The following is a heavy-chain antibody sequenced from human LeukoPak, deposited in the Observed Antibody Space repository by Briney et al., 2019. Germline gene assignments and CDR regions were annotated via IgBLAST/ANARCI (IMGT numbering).Heavy chain of an antibody. J-gene: IGHJ4*02. CDR3: ARTIVGATFRSALFDY. D-gene: IGHD1-26*01. Sequence: PSETLSLTCTVSGGSISSSSYSWTWIRQPPGKGLEWIGSIHYDGNTYYKPSLRSRVTISVDTSNQFSLRLSSATAADTAVYYCARTIVGATFRSALFDYWGQGTLVTVSS. CDR2: IHYDGNT. CDR1: GGSISSSSYS. V-gene: IGHV4-39*01.